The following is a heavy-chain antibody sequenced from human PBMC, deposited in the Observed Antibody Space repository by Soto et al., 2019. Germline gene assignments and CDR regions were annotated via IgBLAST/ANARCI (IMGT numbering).Heavy chain of an antibody. CDR2: INHSGST. V-gene: IGHV4-34*01. CDR3: ARGGLHGDSFNWFDP. D-gene: IGHD4-17*01. J-gene: IGHJ5*02. Sequence: XPGKGLEWIGEINHSGSTNYNPSLKSRVTISVDTSKNQFSLKLSSVTAADTAVYYCARGGLHGDSFNWFDPWGQGTLVTVSS.